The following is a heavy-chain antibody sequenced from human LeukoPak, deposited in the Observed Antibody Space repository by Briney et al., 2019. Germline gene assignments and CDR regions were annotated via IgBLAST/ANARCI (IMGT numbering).Heavy chain of an antibody. J-gene: IGHJ5*02. CDR1: GGTFSSYA. Sequence: SVKVSCKASGGTFSSYAISWVRQAPGQGPEWMGGIIPIFGTANYAQKFQGRVTITTDESTSTAYMELSSLRSEDTAVYYCARVVYYDSSGPNNWFDPWGQGTLVTVSS. CDR2: IIPIFGTA. V-gene: IGHV1-69*05. CDR3: ARVVYYDSSGPNNWFDP. D-gene: IGHD3-22*01.